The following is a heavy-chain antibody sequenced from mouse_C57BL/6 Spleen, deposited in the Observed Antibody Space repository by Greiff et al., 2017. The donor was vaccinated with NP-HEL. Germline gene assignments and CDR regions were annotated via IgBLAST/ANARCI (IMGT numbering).Heavy chain of an antibody. J-gene: IGHJ1*03. Sequence: EVKLQESGGGLVKPGGSLKLSCAASGFTFSDYGMHWVRQAPEKGLEWVAYISSGSSTIYYADTVKGRFTISRDNAKNTLFLQMTSLRSEDTAMYYCARPYNWDGYFDVWGTGTTVTVSS. CDR2: ISSGSSTI. CDR3: ARPYNWDGYFDV. CDR1: GFTFSDYG. D-gene: IGHD4-1*02. V-gene: IGHV5-17*01.